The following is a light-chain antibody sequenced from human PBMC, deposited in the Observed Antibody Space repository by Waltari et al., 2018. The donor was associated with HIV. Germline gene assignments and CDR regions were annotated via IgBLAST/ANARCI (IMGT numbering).Light chain of an antibody. J-gene: IGLJ3*02. Sequence: QTVVTQEPSFSVSPGATVTPTCGLRPGSVSTTYYPSWSPQTPGQSPRTLIYNTDTRSSGVPDRFSGSIVGDKAVLTITGAQADDECDYYCALYMGSGVWVFGGGTTLTVL. CDR3: ALYMGSGVWV. CDR1: PGSVSTTYY. CDR2: NTD. V-gene: IGLV8-61*01.